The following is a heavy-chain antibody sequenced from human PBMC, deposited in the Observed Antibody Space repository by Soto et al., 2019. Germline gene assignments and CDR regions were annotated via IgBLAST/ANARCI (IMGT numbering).Heavy chain of an antibody. D-gene: IGHD2-15*01. CDR2: IFHRGTS. Sequence: TSETLSLTCSVSGGSITSNHWWSSVRQAPGKGLEWIGEIFHRGTSHHNPSLESRVTLSVDKSKNQFSLMLTSVTAADTAVYYCASKYCPSTICYLFDNWGQGALVTVPQ. CDR1: GGSITSNHW. J-gene: IGHJ4*02. CDR3: ASKYCPSTICYLFDN. V-gene: IGHV4-4*02.